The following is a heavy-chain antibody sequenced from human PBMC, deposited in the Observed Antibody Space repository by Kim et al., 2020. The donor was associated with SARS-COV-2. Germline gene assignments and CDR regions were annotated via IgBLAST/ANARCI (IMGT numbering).Heavy chain of an antibody. V-gene: IGHV5-10-1*01. CDR3: ARHGYCSSTSCPLDAFDI. CDR2: IDPSDSYT. D-gene: IGHD2-2*03. J-gene: IGHJ3*02. CDR1: GYSFTSYW. Sequence: GESLKISCKGSGYSFTSYWISWVRQMPGKGLEWMGRIDPSDSYTNYSPSFQGHVTISADKSISTAYLQWSSLKASDTAMYYCARHGYCSSTSCPLDAFDIWGQGTMVTVSS.